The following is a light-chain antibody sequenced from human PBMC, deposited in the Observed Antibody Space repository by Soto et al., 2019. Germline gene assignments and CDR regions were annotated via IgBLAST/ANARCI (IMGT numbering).Light chain of an antibody. CDR3: QQYGSSPIT. CDR1: QSVSSTY. Sequence: EIVLTQSPGTLSLSPGERATLSCRASQSVSSTYFAWYQQKPGQAPRLLIYGASSRATGIPDRFSGSGSGTDFTLTISRLEPEDFAVYYCQQYGSSPITFGPGTEVDV. J-gene: IGKJ3*01. CDR2: GAS. V-gene: IGKV3-20*01.